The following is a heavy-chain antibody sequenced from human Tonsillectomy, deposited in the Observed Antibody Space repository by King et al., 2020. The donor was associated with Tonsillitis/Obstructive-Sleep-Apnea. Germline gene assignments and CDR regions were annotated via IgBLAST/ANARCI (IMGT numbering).Heavy chain of an antibody. J-gene: IGHJ3*02. Sequence: VQLVESGAEVKKPGASVKVSCKASGYTFTSYGISWVRQAPGQGLEWMGWISAYNGNTNYAQKLQGRVTMTTDTSTSTAYMELRSLRSDDTAVYYCARGGITMIVGLQSDAFDIWGQGTMVTVSS. CDR3: ARGGITMIVGLQSDAFDI. D-gene: IGHD3-22*01. CDR1: GYTFTSYG. CDR2: ISAYNGNT. V-gene: IGHV1-18*01.